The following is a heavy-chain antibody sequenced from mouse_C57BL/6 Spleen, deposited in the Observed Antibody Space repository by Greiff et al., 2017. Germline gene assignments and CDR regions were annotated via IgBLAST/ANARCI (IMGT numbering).Heavy chain of an antibody. J-gene: IGHJ4*01. Sequence: EVKLVESGGGLVKPGGSLKLSCAASGFTFSSYAMSWVRQTPEKRLEWVATISDGGSYTYYPDNVKGRFTISRDNDKNNLYLQMSHLKSEDTAMYYCARVDNRLYAMDYWGQGTSVTVSS. V-gene: IGHV5-4*03. CDR3: ARVDNRLYAMDY. CDR1: GFTFSSYA. D-gene: IGHD3-2*02. CDR2: ISDGGSYT.